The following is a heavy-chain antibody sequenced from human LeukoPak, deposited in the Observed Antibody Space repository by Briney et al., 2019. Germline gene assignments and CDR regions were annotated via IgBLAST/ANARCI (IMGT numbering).Heavy chain of an antibody. CDR3: AKDMGIAVAGFFDY. D-gene: IGHD6-19*01. CDR2: ISGSGGST. V-gene: IGHV3-23*01. CDR1: GFTFSSYD. J-gene: IGHJ4*02. Sequence: GGSLRLSCAVSGFTFSSYDMSWVRQAPGKGLEWVSGISGSGGSTYYADSVKGRFTISRDNAKNSLYLQMNSLRAEDTALYYCAKDMGIAVAGFFDYWGQGTLVTVSS.